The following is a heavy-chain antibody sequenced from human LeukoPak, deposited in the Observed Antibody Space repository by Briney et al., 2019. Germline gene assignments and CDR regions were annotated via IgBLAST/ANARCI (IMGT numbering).Heavy chain of an antibody. CDR3: ARHLLGYYDSSGYPETDY. Sequence: ASVKVSCKASGYTFTSYYMHWVRQAPGQGLEWMGIINPSGGSTSYAQKFQGRVTMTRDTSTRTVYMELSSLRSEDTAVYYCARHLLGYYDSSGYPETDYWGQGTLVTVSS. CDR1: GYTFTSYY. J-gene: IGHJ4*02. D-gene: IGHD3-22*01. V-gene: IGHV1-46*01. CDR2: INPSGGST.